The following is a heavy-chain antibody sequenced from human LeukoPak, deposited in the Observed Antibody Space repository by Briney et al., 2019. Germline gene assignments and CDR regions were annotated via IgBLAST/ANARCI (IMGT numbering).Heavy chain of an antibody. CDR3: ARSQGIAARHYFDY. D-gene: IGHD6-6*01. Sequence: ASVKVSCKASGYTFTGYYMHWVRQALGQGLEWMGWINPNSGGTNYAQKFQGRVTMTRDTSISTAYMELSRLRSDDTAVYYCARSQGIAARHYFDYWGQGTLVTVSS. CDR1: GYTFTGYY. J-gene: IGHJ4*02. V-gene: IGHV1-2*02. CDR2: INPNSGGT.